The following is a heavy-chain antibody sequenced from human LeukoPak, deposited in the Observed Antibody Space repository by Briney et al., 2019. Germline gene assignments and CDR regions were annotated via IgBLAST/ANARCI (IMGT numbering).Heavy chain of an antibody. Sequence: SQTLSLTCTVCGGSISSGSYCWSWIRQPAGKGLEWIGRIYTSGSTNYNPSLKSRVTISVDTSKNQFSLKLSSVTAADTAVYYCARDPFSDGYNYSGYWGQGTLVTVSS. CDR1: GGSISSGSYC. D-gene: IGHD5-24*01. J-gene: IGHJ4*02. V-gene: IGHV4-61*02. CDR2: IYTSGST. CDR3: ARDPFSDGYNYSGY.